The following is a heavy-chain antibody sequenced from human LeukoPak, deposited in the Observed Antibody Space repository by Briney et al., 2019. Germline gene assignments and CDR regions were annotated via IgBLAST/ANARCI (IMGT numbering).Heavy chain of an antibody. J-gene: IGHJ4*02. CDR3: TRGSSGRRDN. V-gene: IGHV1-8*01. Sequence: ASVKVSCKASGYTFTSCDINWVRQATGQGLEWMGWMNPNSGNTGYEQSFQGRITMNRDISIGTDYMELSNLTSEDTAIYYCTRGSSGRRDNWGQGTLVTVSA. CDR1: GYTFTSCD. D-gene: IGHD6-19*01. CDR2: MNPNSGNT.